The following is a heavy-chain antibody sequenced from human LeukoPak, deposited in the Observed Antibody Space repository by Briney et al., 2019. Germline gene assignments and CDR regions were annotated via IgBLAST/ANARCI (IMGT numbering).Heavy chain of an antibody. CDR3: ARDQTATQRGDAFDI. V-gene: IGHV1-69*05. Sequence: GSSVKVSCKASGGTFSSYAISWVRQAPGQGLEWMGRIIPIFGTANYAQKFQGRVTITTDESMSTAYMELSSLRSEDTAVYYCARDQTATQRGDAFDIWGQGTMVTVSS. J-gene: IGHJ3*02. D-gene: IGHD5-18*01. CDR1: GGTFSSYA. CDR2: IIPIFGTA.